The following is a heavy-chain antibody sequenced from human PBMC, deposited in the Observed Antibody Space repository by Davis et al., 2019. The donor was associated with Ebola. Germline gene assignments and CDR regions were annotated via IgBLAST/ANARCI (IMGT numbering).Heavy chain of an antibody. D-gene: IGHD1-14*01. Sequence: HTGGSLRLSCAASAFPFMTYWMNWVRQAPGKGLVWASRINRDGSDTAYAASVKGRFPISRDDAKNTLYLQMNSLRADDTAVYYCTRETRQDWYFDLWGRGTLVTVSS. J-gene: IGHJ2*01. CDR2: INRDGSDT. CDR1: AFPFMTYW. CDR3: TRETRQDWYFDL. V-gene: IGHV3-74*01.